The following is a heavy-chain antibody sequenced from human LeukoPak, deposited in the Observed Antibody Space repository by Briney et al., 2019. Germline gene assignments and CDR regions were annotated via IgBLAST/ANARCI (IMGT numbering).Heavy chain of an antibody. CDR2: ISDSGGST. V-gene: IGHV3-23*01. J-gene: IGHJ6*03. CDR3: VKETGTTSYYYYFMDV. D-gene: IGHD1-7*01. CDR1: GFSFSDYY. Sequence: GGSLRFSCAASGFSFSDYYMSWIRQAPGKGLEWVSVISDSGGSTYNADSVKGRFTISRDNSKNTLYLQMNTLRAEDTAVYYCVKETGTTSYYYYFMDVWGKGTTVTVSS.